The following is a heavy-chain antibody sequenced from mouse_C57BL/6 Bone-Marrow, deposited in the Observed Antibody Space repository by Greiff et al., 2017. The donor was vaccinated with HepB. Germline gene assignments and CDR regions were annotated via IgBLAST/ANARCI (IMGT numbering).Heavy chain of an antibody. CDR1: GYTFTDYN. V-gene: IGHV1-22*01. CDR3: ARGVLPETDDY. J-gene: IGHJ2*01. CDR2: INPNNGGT. Sequence: VQLKESGPELVKPGASVKMSCKASGYTFTDYNMHWVKQSHGKSLEWIGYINPNNGGTSCNQKFKGKATLTVNKSSSTAYMELRSLTSEDSAVYYCARGVLPETDDYWGQGTTLTVSS.